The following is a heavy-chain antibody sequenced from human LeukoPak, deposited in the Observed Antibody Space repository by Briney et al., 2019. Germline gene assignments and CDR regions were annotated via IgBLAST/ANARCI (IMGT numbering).Heavy chain of an antibody. CDR3: ARDSGVVGAAAMDV. V-gene: IGHV3-23*01. CDR1: GFTFSSYA. D-gene: IGHD6-13*01. CDR2: ISGSGGST. J-gene: IGHJ6*04. Sequence: GGSLRLSCAASGFTFSSYAMSWARQAPGKGLEWVSAISGSGGSTYYADSVKGRFTISRDNSKNTLYLQMNSLRAEDTAVYYCARDSGVVGAAAMDVWGKGTTVTVSS.